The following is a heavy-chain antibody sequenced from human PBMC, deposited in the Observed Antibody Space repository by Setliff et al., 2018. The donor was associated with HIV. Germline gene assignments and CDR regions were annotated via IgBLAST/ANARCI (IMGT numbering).Heavy chain of an antibody. Sequence: LSLTCAVYSGSFSGYYWSWIRQTPDNGLEWVAVISYDGNSQYYADSVKGRFTLSRDNFRNTLYLQMNSLRPEDTAVYYCATRVTDDDFYYYYYGMDVWGQGTTVTVSS. V-gene: IGHV3-30*03. CDR1: SGSFSGYY. D-gene: IGHD1-1*01. CDR2: ISYDGNSQ. J-gene: IGHJ6*02. CDR3: ATRVTDDDFYYYYYGMDV.